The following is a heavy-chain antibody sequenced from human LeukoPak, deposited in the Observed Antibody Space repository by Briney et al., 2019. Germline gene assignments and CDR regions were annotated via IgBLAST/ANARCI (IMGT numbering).Heavy chain of an antibody. CDR2: ISSSSSYI. CDR1: GFTFSNYA. D-gene: IGHD6-13*01. J-gene: IGHJ4*02. V-gene: IGHV3-21*01. CDR3: SRAAAGTYYFDY. Sequence: GGSLRLSCGASGFTFSNYAMSWVRQAPGKGLEWVSSISSSSSYIYYADSVKGRFTISRDNAKNSLYLQMNSLRAEDTAVYYCSRAAAGTYYFDYWGQGTLVTVSS.